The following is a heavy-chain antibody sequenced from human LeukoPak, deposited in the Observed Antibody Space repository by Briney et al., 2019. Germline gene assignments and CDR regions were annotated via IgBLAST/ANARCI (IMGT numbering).Heavy chain of an antibody. CDR3: ARHLLRDIVVVPAAPKTYYFDY. V-gene: IGHV4-39*01. CDR2: IYYSGST. CDR1: GGSISSSSYY. Sequence: PSETLSLTCTVSGGSISSSSYYWGWIRQPPGKGLEWIGSIYYSGSTYYNPSLKSRVTISVDTSKNQFSLKLSSATAADTAVYYCARHLLRDIVVVPAAPKTYYFDYWGQGTLVTVSS. J-gene: IGHJ4*02. D-gene: IGHD2-2*01.